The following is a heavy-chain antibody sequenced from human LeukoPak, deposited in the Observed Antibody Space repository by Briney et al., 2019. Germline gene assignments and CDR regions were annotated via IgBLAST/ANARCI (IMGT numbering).Heavy chain of an antibody. Sequence: SETLSLTCTVSGGSISSSSYYWGWIRQPPGKGLEWIGSIYYSGSTYYNPSLKSRVTISVDTSKNQFSLKLSSVTAADTAVYYCARQDYGSGIGKAPFPYWGQGTLVTVSS. CDR3: ARQDYGSGIGKAPFPY. D-gene: IGHD3-10*01. J-gene: IGHJ4*02. CDR1: GGSISSSSYY. V-gene: IGHV4-39*01. CDR2: IYYSGST.